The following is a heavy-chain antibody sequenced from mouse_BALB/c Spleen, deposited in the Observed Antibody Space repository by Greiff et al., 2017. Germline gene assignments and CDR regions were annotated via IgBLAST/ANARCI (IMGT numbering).Heavy chain of an antibody. CDR3: ARSTTVVERYFDV. J-gene: IGHJ1*01. D-gene: IGHD1-1*01. V-gene: IGHV14-3*02. CDR1: GFNIKDTY. Sequence: VQLKESGAELVKPGASVKLSCTASGFNIKDTYMHWVKQRPEQGLEWIGRIDPANGNTKYDPKFQGKATITADTSSNTAYLQLSSLTSEDTAVYYCARSTTVVERYFDVWGAGTTVTVSS. CDR2: IDPANGNT.